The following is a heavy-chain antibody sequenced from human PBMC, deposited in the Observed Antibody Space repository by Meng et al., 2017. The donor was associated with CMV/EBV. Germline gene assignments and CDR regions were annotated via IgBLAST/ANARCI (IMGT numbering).Heavy chain of an antibody. CDR1: CVSISRVDHY. Sequence: QLVEPGPGLVPASHALALSWPGGCVSISRVDHYCGLILQPQGKGLDWIDYIYSSESTYYHPSLKSRVTISVDTSKNQFSLKLSSVTAADTAVYYCAREGDNPFDYWGQGTLVTVSS. V-gene: IGHV4-30-4*08. CDR3: AREGDNPFDY. J-gene: IGHJ4*02. D-gene: IGHD2-21*02. CDR2: IYSSEST.